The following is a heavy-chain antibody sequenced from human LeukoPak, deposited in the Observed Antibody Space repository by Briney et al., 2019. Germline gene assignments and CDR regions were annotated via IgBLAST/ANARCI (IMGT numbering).Heavy chain of an antibody. D-gene: IGHD5/OR15-5a*01. Sequence: GASVKVSCKAFGYTFTTYYIHWVRQAPGQGLEWMGIINPSGGNTIYAQKFQGRVTMTRDMSTSTVYMEPSSLTSDDTAVYYCARDPSRDNWFDPWGQGTLVTVSS. CDR3: ARDPSRDNWFDP. CDR2: INPSGGNT. J-gene: IGHJ5*02. CDR1: GYTFTTYY. V-gene: IGHV1-46*01.